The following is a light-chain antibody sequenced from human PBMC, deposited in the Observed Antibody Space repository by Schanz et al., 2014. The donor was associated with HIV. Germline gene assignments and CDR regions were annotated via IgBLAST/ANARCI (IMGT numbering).Light chain of an antibody. CDR2: GDS. J-gene: IGLJ3*02. CDR3: SSYAGRSTVV. V-gene: IGLV1-40*01. Sequence: QSVLTQPPSVSGAPGQRVTISCTGSSSNIGAGYDVHWYQQLPGTAPKLLIYGDSNRPSGVPDRFSGSKSGTSASLAITGLQAEDEADYYCSSYAGRSTVVFGGGTKLTV. CDR1: SSNIGAGYD.